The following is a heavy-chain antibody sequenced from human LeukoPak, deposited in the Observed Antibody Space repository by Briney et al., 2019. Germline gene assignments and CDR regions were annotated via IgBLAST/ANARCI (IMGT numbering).Heavy chain of an antibody. Sequence: PGGSLRLSCAASGFTFSSYEMNWVRQAPGKGLEWVSYISSSGSTIYYADSVKGRFTISRDNANKSVYLQMNCLRAAHTAVYYCAKESSGTPDYWGQGTLVTVSS. J-gene: IGHJ4*02. CDR1: GFTFSSYE. CDR3: AKESSGTPDY. D-gene: IGHD3-22*01. V-gene: IGHV3-48*03. CDR2: ISSSGSTI.